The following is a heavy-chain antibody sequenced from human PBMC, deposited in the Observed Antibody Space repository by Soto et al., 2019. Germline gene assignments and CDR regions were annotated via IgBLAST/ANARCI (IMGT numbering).Heavy chain of an antibody. J-gene: IGHJ4*02. CDR2: INHSGST. Sequence: SETLSLTCAVYGGSFSGYYWSWIRQPPGKGLEWIGEINHSGSTNYNPSLKSRVTISVDTSKNQFSLKLSSVTAADTAVYYCARGRADIVVVVAALSADSSGQIDYWGQGTLVTVSS. CDR3: ARGRADIVVVVAALSADSSGQIDY. CDR1: GGSFSGYY. V-gene: IGHV4-34*01. D-gene: IGHD2-15*01.